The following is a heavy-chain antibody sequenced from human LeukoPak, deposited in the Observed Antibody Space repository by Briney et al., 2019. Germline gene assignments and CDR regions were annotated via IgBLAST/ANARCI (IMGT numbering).Heavy chain of an antibody. V-gene: IGHV1-8*01. Sequence: ASVKVSCKASGYTFTSYDINWVRQATGQGLEWMGWMNPNSGNTGYAQKFQGRVTMTRNTSISTAYMELSSLRSEDTAVYYCARGFGLLYAFYYYYMDVWGKGTTVTVSS. CDR1: GYTFTSYD. J-gene: IGHJ6*03. CDR3: ARGFGLLYAFYYYYMDV. D-gene: IGHD2-2*02. CDR2: MNPNSGNT.